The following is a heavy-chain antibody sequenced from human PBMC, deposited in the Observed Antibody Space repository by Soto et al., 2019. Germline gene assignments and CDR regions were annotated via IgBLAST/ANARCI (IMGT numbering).Heavy chain of an antibody. J-gene: IGHJ4*02. CDR1: GLTLSHYW. V-gene: IGHV3-74*01. D-gene: IGHD6-25*01. CDR3: ASLSAPDDF. Sequence: EVLLVESGGGLVQPGGSMRLACAASGLTLSHYWMHWVRQVPGKGLVWVAEISNDERNIRTSYADSVKGRFTVSRDGAKNTLYLQMNSLRGDDTAVYYCASLSAPDDFWGQGAQVTVSS. CDR2: ISNDERNI.